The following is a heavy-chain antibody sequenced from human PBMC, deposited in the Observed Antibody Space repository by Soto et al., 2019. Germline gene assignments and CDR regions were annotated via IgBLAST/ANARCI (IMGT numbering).Heavy chain of an antibody. CDR2: INSDGSST. CDR1: GFTFSSYW. D-gene: IGHD2-8*01. CDR3: ARDERYCTNGVCYARFDY. V-gene: IGHV3-74*01. J-gene: IGHJ4*02. Sequence: GGSLRLSCAASGFTFSSYWMHWVRQAPGKGLVWVSRINSDGSSTSYADSVKGRFTISRDNAKNTLYLQMNSLRAEDTAVYYCARDERYCTNGVCYARFDYWGQGTLVTVSS.